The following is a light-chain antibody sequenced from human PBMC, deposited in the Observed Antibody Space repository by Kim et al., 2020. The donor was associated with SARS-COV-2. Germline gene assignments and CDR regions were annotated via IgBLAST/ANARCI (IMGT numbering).Light chain of an antibody. CDR2: HDS. J-gene: IGLJ3*02. V-gene: IGLV3-1*01. Sequence: SPGQTACVPCSGPMLGDKHVVWYQRKPGQTPVLVIYHDSKRPAGIAERFSGSNSGNIATLTLSGTQAMDEADYYCQAWDRSTAVFGGGTQLTVL. CDR1: MLGDKH. CDR3: QAWDRSTAV.